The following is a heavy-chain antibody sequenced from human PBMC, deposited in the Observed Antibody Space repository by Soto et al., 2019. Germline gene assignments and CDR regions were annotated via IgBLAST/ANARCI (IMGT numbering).Heavy chain of an antibody. CDR2: IIPILGIT. J-gene: IGHJ5*02. CDR1: GGTFSSYT. CDR3: ASGVVPAAISYNWFDP. D-gene: IGHD2-2*01. Sequence: SVKVSCKASGGTFSSYTISWVRQAPGQGLEWMGRIIPILGITNYAQKFQGRVTITADKSTSTAYMELSSLRSEDTAVYYCASGVVPAAISYNWFDPWGQGTLVTVS. V-gene: IGHV1-69*02.